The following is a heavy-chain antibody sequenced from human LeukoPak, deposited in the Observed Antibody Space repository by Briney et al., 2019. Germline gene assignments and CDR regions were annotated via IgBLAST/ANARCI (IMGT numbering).Heavy chain of an antibody. Sequence: GGSLRLSCAASGFTVSTTYMSWVRQAPGKGLEWVSVIYSDGSTYYADSVKGRFTISRDNSRLYLQMNSLRGEDTAVYYCSRDPTSTVTTGDYWGQGTLVTVSS. V-gene: IGHV3-53*01. CDR3: SRDPTSTVTTGDY. CDR2: IYSDGST. CDR1: GFTVSTTY. J-gene: IGHJ4*02. D-gene: IGHD4-17*01.